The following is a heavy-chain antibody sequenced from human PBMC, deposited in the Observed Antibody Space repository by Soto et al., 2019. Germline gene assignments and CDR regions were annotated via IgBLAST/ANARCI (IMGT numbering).Heavy chain of an antibody. J-gene: IGHJ4*02. V-gene: IGHV4-59*11. D-gene: IGHD1-7*01. Sequence: SETLSLTCTVSGASISSLYWSWIRQPPGKGLDWIGYIYYGGSSNYNPSLNSRGTISIDTAKNQVSLIMGSLTTADTAVYYCAGGELPSLLDYWGQGALVTVSS. CDR3: AGGELPSLLDY. CDR2: IYYGGSS. CDR1: GASISSLY.